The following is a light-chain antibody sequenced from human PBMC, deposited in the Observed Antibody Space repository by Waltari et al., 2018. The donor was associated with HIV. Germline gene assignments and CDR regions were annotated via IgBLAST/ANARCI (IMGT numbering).Light chain of an antibody. CDR3: QQYEGDTRT. V-gene: IGKV1-5*03. J-gene: IGKJ1*01. CDR2: KAS. CDR1: QSVRTS. Sequence: DIQMTQSPSTLSASVGDRVTLTCRATQSVRTSLAWYQQKHGRSPKLLIYKASTLETEVPSRFSGSGSGTEFNLTISGLLSVDFATYYCQQYEGDTRTFGQGTTVELK.